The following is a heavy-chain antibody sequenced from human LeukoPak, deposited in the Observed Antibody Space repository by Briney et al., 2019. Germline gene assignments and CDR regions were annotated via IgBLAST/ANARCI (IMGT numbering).Heavy chain of an antibody. CDR2: IYHSGST. CDR3: ARVSYYGSGSYFAYYYYYGMDV. V-gene: IGHV4-4*02. Sequence: SETLSLTCAVSGVSISSSNWWSWVRQPPGKGLEWIGEIYHSGSTNYNPSLKSRVTISVDKSRNQFSLKLSSVTAADTAVYYCARVSYYGSGSYFAYYYYYGMDVWGQGTTVTVSS. D-gene: IGHD3-10*01. J-gene: IGHJ6*02. CDR1: GVSISSSNW.